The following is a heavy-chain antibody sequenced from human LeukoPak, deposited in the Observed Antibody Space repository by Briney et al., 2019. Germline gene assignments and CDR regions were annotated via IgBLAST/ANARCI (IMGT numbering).Heavy chain of an antibody. J-gene: IGHJ3*02. CDR1: GFTFSSYA. D-gene: IGHD3-10*01. CDR2: ISGSGGST. Sequence: PGGSLRLSCAASGFTFSSYAMSWVRQAPGKGLEWVSAISGSGGSTYYADSVKGRFNISRDNSKNTLYLQMNSLRAEDTAVYYCAKVPRRGVIMDAFDIWGQGTMVTVSS. CDR3: AKVPRRGVIMDAFDI. V-gene: IGHV3-23*01.